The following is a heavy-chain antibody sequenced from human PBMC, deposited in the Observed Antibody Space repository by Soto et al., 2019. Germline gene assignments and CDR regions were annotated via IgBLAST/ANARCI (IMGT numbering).Heavy chain of an antibody. V-gene: IGHV3-53*02. Sequence: EVQMVETGGGLSQPGGSLSLSCAVSGFIVSSKYRTWVRQAPGKGLEWVSVIYTGGSTHYADSARGRFTISRDSSKNTLYLQMNSLRAEDAAVYYCTTYTGYGMDVWGQGTTVTVSS. CDR1: GFIVSSKY. CDR3: TTYTGYGMDV. CDR2: IYTGGST. D-gene: IGHD3-16*01. J-gene: IGHJ6*02.